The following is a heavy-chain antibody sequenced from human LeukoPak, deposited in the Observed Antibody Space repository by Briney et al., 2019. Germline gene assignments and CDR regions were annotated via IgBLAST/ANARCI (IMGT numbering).Heavy chain of an antibody. CDR2: IYYSGST. J-gene: IGHJ4*02. CDR1: GGSISSYY. D-gene: IGHD5-18*01. V-gene: IGHV4-59*01. CDR3: ARVRGYSYGTNYFDY. Sequence: SETLSLTCTVSGGSISSYYWSWIRQPPGKGLEWIGYIYYSGSTNYNPSLKSRVTISVDTSKNQFSLKLSSVTAADTAVYYCARVRGYSYGTNYFDYWGQGTLVTVSS.